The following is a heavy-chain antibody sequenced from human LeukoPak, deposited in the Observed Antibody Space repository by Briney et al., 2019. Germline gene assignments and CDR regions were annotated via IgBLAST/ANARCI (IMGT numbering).Heavy chain of an antibody. Sequence: GGSLRLSCAVSGFTFSSYGMHWVRQAPGKGLEWVAVIWYDGSNKYYADSVKGRFTISRDNSKNTLYLQMNSLRAEDTAVYYCASNRGYYDSSGPFDYWGQGTLVTVSS. CDR1: GFTFSSYG. CDR3: ASNRGYYDSSGPFDY. V-gene: IGHV3-33*01. J-gene: IGHJ4*02. CDR2: IWYDGSNK. D-gene: IGHD3-22*01.